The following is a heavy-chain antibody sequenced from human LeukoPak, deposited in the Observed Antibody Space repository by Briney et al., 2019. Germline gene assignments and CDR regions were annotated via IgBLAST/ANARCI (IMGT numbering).Heavy chain of an antibody. CDR1: GGSISSSSYY. CDR2: IYYSGST. J-gene: IGHJ4*02. V-gene: IGHV4-39*07. CDR3: ARGWYNGSYRFDY. D-gene: IGHD1-26*01. Sequence: SETLSLTCTVSGGSISSSSYYWGWIRQHPGKGLEWIGYIYYSGSTYYNPSLKSRVTISVDTSKNQFSLKLSSVTAADTAVYYCARGWYNGSYRFDYWGQGTLVTVSS.